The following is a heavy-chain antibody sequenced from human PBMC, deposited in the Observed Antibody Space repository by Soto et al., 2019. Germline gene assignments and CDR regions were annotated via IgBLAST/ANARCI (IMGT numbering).Heavy chain of an antibody. CDR1: GYTFTTYD. Sequence: QVQLVQSGAEVKKPGASVKVSCKASGYTFTTYDINWVRQATGQGLEWMGWMNPNSGNTGYAQKFQGRATRTKNTSISTVYMELRSLISEDTAVYYCARVLSWASYYDFWSGYYNYYYYGMDVWGQGTTVTVSS. J-gene: IGHJ6*02. V-gene: IGHV1-8*01. D-gene: IGHD3-3*01. CDR3: ARVLSWASYYDFWSGYYNYYYYGMDV. CDR2: MNPNSGNT.